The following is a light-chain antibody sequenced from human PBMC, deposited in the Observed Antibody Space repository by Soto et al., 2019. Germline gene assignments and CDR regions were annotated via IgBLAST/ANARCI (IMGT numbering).Light chain of an antibody. CDR3: QQYGGSPPYT. CDR2: GAS. V-gene: IGKV3-20*01. CDR1: QSINSSY. Sequence: VLTQSPGTLSLSPGERATISCRASQSINSSYLAWYQHKPGQAPRLLFYGASSRATGIPHRFSGSASGTVFTLTISRLEPEDCGVYYCQQYGGSPPYTFGQGTRLEIK. J-gene: IGKJ2*01.